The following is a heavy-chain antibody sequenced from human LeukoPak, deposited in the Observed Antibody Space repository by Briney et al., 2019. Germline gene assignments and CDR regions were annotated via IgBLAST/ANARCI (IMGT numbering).Heavy chain of an antibody. CDR2: ISGSGGST. D-gene: IGHD1-1*01. J-gene: IGHJ4*02. CDR3: AKFRVRRGYYFDY. CDR1: GFTLSSYA. Sequence: GGSLRLSCAASGFTLSSYAMSWVRQAPGKGLEWGSAISGSGGSTYYADSVKGRFTISRDNSKNTLYLQMNSLRAEDTAVYYCAKFRVRRGYYFDYWGQGTLVTVSS. V-gene: IGHV3-23*01.